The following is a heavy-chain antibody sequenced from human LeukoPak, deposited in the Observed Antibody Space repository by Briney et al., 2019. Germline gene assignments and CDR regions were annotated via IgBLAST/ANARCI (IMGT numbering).Heavy chain of an antibody. CDR3: AREGEDPDSYVTTRYFDY. CDR1: RGTFSSSA. V-gene: IGHV1-69*13. J-gene: IGHJ4*02. D-gene: IGHD5-18*01. Sequence: SVPFSCHASRGTFSSSAISWVRPAPGQGLEWMGGLIPIFGTANYAQKFQGRVTITADESTSTAYMELSSLRSEDTAVYYCAREGEDPDSYVTTRYFDYWGQGTLVTVSS. CDR2: LIPIFGTA.